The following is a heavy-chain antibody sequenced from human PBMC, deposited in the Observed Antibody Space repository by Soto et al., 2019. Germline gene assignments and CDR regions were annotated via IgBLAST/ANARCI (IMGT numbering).Heavy chain of an antibody. CDR1: GGTFSSYA. J-gene: IGHJ6*02. CDR3: ARWDSMVRGVTGRDV. D-gene: IGHD3-10*01. V-gene: IGHV1-69*13. CDR2: IIPIFGTA. Sequence: GASVKVSCKASGGTFSSYAISWVRQAPGQGLEWMGGIIPIFGTANYAQKFQGRVTITADESTSTAYMELSSLRSEDTAVYYCARWDSMVRGVTGRDVWGQGTTVTVSS.